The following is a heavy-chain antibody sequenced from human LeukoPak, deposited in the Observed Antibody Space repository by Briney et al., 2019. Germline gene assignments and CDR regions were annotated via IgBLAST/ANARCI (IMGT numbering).Heavy chain of an antibody. CDR2: TISNSGYK. Sequence: PGGSLRLSCAASGFTFSSYNMNWVRQAPGKGLEWVSSTISNSGYKYYADSVKGRFTISRDNAENSLYLQMDSLRAEDTAVYYCARALGDDFWSGYSDSWGQGTLVTVSS. CDR1: GFTFSSYN. D-gene: IGHD3-3*01. J-gene: IGHJ4*02. CDR3: ARALGDDFWSGYSDS. V-gene: IGHV3-21*01.